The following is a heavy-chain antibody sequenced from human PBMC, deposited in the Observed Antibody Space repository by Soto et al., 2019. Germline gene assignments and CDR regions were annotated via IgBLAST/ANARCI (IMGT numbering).Heavy chain of an antibody. J-gene: IGHJ4*02. Sequence: PAGSLRLSCAASGFTFSSYPMSWVRQAPGKGLEWVSAISGSGGSTYYADSVKGRFTISRDNSKNTLYLQMNSLRAEDTAVYYCVKDTEFVAAAGFDYWGQGTLVTVSS. CDR2: ISGSGGST. CDR3: VKDTEFVAAAGFDY. CDR1: GFTFSSYP. D-gene: IGHD6-13*01. V-gene: IGHV3-23*01.